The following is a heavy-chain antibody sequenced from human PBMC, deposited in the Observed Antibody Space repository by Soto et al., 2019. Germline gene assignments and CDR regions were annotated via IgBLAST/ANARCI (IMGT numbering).Heavy chain of an antibody. Sequence: QVQLQQWGAGLLKPSETLSLTCAVYGGSFSGYYWSWIRQPPGKGLEWIGEINHSGSTNYNPSLKGRVTISVDTSKNQFSLKLSSVTAADTAVYYCARGVNDYVWGSYRYRGLWYFDLWGRGTLVTVSS. V-gene: IGHV4-34*01. CDR3: ARGVNDYVWGSYRYRGLWYFDL. J-gene: IGHJ2*01. CDR2: INHSGST. CDR1: GGSFSGYY. D-gene: IGHD3-16*02.